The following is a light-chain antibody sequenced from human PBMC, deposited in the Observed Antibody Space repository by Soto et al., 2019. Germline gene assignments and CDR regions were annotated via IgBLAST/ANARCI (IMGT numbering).Light chain of an antibody. V-gene: IGKV3-11*01. CDR1: QSVSTY. CDR2: HTS. CDR3: QQYYNCWT. J-gene: IGKJ1*01. Sequence: EIELTQSPSTLSVSLGGRGTLTYRASQSVSTYLACYQQKPGQAPRLLIYHTSNRAAGIPARFSGSGSGIDFTITISRGVRADYSVYYSQQYYNCWTLGQGTKVDIK.